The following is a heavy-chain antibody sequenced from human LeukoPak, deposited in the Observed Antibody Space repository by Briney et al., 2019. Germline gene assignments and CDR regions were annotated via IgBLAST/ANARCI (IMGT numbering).Heavy chain of an antibody. J-gene: IGHJ5*02. CDR3: ARIAAALNWFDA. V-gene: IGHV1-2*02. CDR1: GYTFTGYY. CDR2: INPNSGNI. D-gene: IGHD6-13*01. Sequence: ASVKVSCKASGYTFTGYYMHWVRQAPGQGLEWMGWINPNSGNINYAQKFEGRVTMTRDTSISTAYMELSRLRFDDTAVYYCARIAAALNWFDAWGQGTLVTVSS.